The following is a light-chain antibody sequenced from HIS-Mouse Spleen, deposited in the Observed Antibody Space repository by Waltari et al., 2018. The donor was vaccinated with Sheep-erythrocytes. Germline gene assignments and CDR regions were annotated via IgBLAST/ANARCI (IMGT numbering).Light chain of an antibody. CDR2: DAS. V-gene: IGKV1D-13*01. CDR3: QQFNNYPRT. CDR1: QGISSA. Sequence: AIQLTQSPSSLSASVGDRVTITCRASQGISSALAWYQQKPGKAPKLLIYDASSLESGVPSRFSGSGSGTDFTLTISSLQPEDFATDYCQQFNNYPRTFGQGTKVEIK. J-gene: IGKJ1*01.